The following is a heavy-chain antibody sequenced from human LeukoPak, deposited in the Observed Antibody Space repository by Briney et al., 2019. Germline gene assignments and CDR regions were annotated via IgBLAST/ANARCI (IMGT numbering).Heavy chain of an antibody. J-gene: IGHJ4*02. Sequence: SSETLSLTCTVSTGSMPTYYWSWIRQPPGKGLDWIGFIWNSGITNYNPSLKSRITISADTSKNQFSLKLSSVTAADTAVYYCARLVYDTSDYYYFDHWGQGTLVTVSS. CDR2: IWNSGIT. CDR1: TGSMPTYY. CDR3: ARLVYDTSDYYYFDH. D-gene: IGHD3-22*01. V-gene: IGHV4-59*08.